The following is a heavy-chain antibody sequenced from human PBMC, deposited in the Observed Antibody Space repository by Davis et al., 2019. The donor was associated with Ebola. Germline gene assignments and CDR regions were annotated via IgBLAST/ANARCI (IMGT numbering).Heavy chain of an antibody. J-gene: IGHJ4*02. Sequence: SVKVSCKASGFTFTSSAVQWVRQARGQRLEWIGWIVVGSGNTNYAQKFQERVTITRDMSTSTAYMELSSLRSEDTAVYYCATGSLKDDYGDYHKNWGQGTLVTVSS. V-gene: IGHV1-58*01. D-gene: IGHD4-17*01. CDR2: IVVGSGNT. CDR3: ATGSLKDDYGDYHKN. CDR1: GFTFTSSA.